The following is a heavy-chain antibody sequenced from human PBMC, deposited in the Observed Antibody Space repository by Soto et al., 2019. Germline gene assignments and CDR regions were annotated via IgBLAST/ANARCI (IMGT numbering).Heavy chain of an antibody. CDR1: GGSISSGDYY. D-gene: IGHD2-2*02. V-gene: IGHV4-30-4*01. CDR2: IYYCGST. CDR3: ARDMGGYCSSTSCYSPPENYYYGMDV. J-gene: IGHJ6*02. Sequence: PSETLSLTCTVSGGSISSGDYYWSWIRQPTGRGLEWIGYIYYCGSTYYNPSLKSRVTISVDTSKNQFSLKLSSVTAADTAVYYCARDMGGYCSSTSCYSPPENYYYGMDVWGQGTTVTVSS.